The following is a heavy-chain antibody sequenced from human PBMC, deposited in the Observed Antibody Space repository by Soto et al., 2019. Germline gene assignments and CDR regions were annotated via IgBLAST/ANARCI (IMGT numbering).Heavy chain of an antibody. Sequence: EVQLVESGGGLVQPGGSLRLSCAASGFTFSSYWMHWVRQAPGKGLAGVSRSNSDGSSASKADSVKGRFTISRDNAKHTLYLXMNSLRAEDTAVYYCARARAIAAAGISGFDPWGQGTLVTVSS. CDR1: GFTFSSYW. V-gene: IGHV3-74*01. CDR3: ARARAIAAAGISGFDP. J-gene: IGHJ5*02. CDR2: SNSDGSSA. D-gene: IGHD6-13*01.